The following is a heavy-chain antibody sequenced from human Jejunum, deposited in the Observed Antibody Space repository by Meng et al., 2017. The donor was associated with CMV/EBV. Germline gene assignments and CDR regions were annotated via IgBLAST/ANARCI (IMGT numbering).Heavy chain of an antibody. D-gene: IGHD1-7*01. V-gene: IGHV3-23*01. CDR3: AKDENSNYVRWFDP. Sequence: GFSFSSYEMNWVRQAPGKGLEWVSAISGSGGSTYYADSVKGRFTISRDNSKSTLYLQLNSLSAGDTAVYYCAKDENSNYVRWFDPWGQGTLVTVSS. CDR2: ISGSGGST. J-gene: IGHJ5*02. CDR1: GFSFSSYE.